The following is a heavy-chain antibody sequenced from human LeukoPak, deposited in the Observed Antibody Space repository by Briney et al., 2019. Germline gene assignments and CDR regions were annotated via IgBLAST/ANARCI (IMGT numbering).Heavy chain of an antibody. Sequence: SETLSLTCTVSGGSISSSSYYWGWIRQPPGKGLEWIGSMYSSGSTYYNPSLKSRVTISVDTSKNQFSLKLSSVTAADTAVYYCARLMEDGYNFGTGAYYYYYMDVWGKGTTVTISS. D-gene: IGHD5-24*01. J-gene: IGHJ6*03. V-gene: IGHV4-39*07. CDR3: ARLMEDGYNFGTGAYYYYYMDV. CDR2: MYSSGST. CDR1: GGSISSSSYY.